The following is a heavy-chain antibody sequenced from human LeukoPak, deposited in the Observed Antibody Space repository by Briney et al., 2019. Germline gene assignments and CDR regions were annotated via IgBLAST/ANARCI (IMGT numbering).Heavy chain of an antibody. D-gene: IGHD2-21*02. CDR1: GFTFSSYG. Sequence: GGTLRLSCAASGFTFSSYGMSWVRQAPGKGLEWVSAISGSGGSTYYADSVKGRFTISRDNSKNTLYLQMNSLRAEDTAVYYCAKDHIVLVTAIPNFDYWGQGTLVTVSS. V-gene: IGHV3-23*01. CDR3: AKDHIVLVTAIPNFDY. CDR2: ISGSGGST. J-gene: IGHJ4*02.